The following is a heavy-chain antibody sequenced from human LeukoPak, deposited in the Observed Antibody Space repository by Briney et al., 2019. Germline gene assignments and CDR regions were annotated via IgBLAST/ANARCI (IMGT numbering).Heavy chain of an antibody. Sequence: ASVKVSCKASGYTFSTYYLNWGRQAPGRGGEGRGKIDPNYGLAYYEQKFQGRVTMTRDTSTSTVYMEVNSLTSDDTAVYYCARVLAYCTDSSCPGMDVWGQGTTVTVSS. CDR2: IDPNYGLA. CDR3: ARVLAYCTDSSCPGMDV. J-gene: IGHJ6*02. D-gene: IGHD2-8*02. V-gene: IGHV1-46*01. CDR1: GYTFSTYY.